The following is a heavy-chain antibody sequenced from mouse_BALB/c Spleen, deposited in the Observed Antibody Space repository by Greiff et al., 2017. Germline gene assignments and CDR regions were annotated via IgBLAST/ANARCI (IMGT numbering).Heavy chain of an antibody. CDR3: ARDRDDGSNYYAMDD. D-gene: IGHD2-3*01. Sequence: VQLQQSGPGLVAPSQSLSITCTVSGFSLTSYGVHWVRQPPGKGLEWLGVIWAGGSTNYNSALMSRLSISKDNSKSQVFLKMNSLQTDDTAMYYCARDRDDGSNYYAMDDWGQGTSVTVSS. J-gene: IGHJ4*01. CDR2: IWAGGST. CDR1: GFSLTSYG. V-gene: IGHV2-9*02.